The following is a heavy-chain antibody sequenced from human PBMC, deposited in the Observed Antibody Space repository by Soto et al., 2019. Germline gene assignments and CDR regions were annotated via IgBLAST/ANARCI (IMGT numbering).Heavy chain of an antibody. D-gene: IGHD6-6*01. V-gene: IGHV4-31*03. CDR3: AREGAAPYYDYCMDV. CDR1: GGSISSGGYF. CDR2: IYYSGST. Sequence: QVQLQESGPGLVKPSQTLSLTCTVSGGSISSGGYFWSWIRQHPGKGLEWIGFIYYSGSTYYNTSLKSRVTTSVDTSKNQFAPNLSSVTAADTAVYYCAREGAAPYYDYCMDVWGQGTTVTVSS. J-gene: IGHJ6*02.